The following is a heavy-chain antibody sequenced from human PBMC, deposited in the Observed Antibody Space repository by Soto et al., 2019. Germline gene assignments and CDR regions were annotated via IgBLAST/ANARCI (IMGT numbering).Heavy chain of an antibody. CDR2: ISYDGSNK. D-gene: IGHD6-19*01. J-gene: IGHJ4*02. Sequence: QVQLVESGGGVVQPGRSLRLSCAASGFTFSSYAMHWVRQAPGKGWEWVAVISYDGSNKYYADSVKGRFTISRDHATNTLYLHMNSLRAEATAVYYCASQAPYSSGWYYFDYWGQGTLVTVSS. CDR3: ASQAPYSSGWYYFDY. V-gene: IGHV3-30-3*01. CDR1: GFTFSSYA.